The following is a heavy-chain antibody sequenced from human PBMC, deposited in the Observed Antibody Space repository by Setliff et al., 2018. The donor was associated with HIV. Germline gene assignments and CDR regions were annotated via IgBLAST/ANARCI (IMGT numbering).Heavy chain of an antibody. Sequence: SETLSLTCSVSGASVSSRSFFWGWVRQSPGKGPEWIGSISNRGTTYDNPSLKSRVIVSIDTSKDQFSLKLRSATATDTALYYCARVSSSYYFLGAFDSWGQGTLVTVSS. CDR2: ISNRGTT. J-gene: IGHJ4*02. CDR1: GASVSSRSFF. D-gene: IGHD6-13*01. V-gene: IGHV4-39*07. CDR3: ARVSSSYYFLGAFDS.